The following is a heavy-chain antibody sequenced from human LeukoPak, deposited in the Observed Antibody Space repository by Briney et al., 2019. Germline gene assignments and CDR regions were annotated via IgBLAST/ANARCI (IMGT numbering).Heavy chain of an antibody. CDR3: ARGRDYDILTGPRYYFDY. V-gene: IGHV4-34*01. CDR1: GGSFSGYY. CDR2: INHSGST. D-gene: IGHD3-9*01. J-gene: IGHJ4*02. Sequence: KTSETLSLTCAVYGGSFSGYYWSWIRQPPGKGLERIGEINHSGSTNYNPSLKSRVTISVDTSKNQFSLKLSSVTAADTAVYYCARGRDYDILTGPRYYFDYWGQGTLVTVSS.